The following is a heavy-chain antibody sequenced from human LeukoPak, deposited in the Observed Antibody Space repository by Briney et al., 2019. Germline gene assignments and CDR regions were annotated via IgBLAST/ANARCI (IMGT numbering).Heavy chain of an antibody. J-gene: IGHJ4*02. D-gene: IGHD3-10*01. CDR3: AKDHYGTGTYFDF. CDR1: GFSFFSYG. CDR2: MRFDGSID. V-gene: IGHV3-30*02. Sequence: GGSLRLSCAASGFSFFSYGMHWVRQAPEKGLEWVSFMRFDGSIDYYGDSVKGRFTTSRDNSKSTLSLQMNNLRAEDTAVYYCAKDHYGTGTYFDFGGQGTLVTVSS.